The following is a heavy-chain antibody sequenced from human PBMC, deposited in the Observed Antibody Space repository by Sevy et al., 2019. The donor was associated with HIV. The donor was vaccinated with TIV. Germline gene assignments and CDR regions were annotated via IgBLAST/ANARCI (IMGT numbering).Heavy chain of an antibody. J-gene: IGHJ4*02. CDR1: GGSFSGYY. Sequence: SETLSLTCVVYGGSFSGYYWSWIRQPPGKWLEWIGEINHSGSTNYNPSLKSRVTISADTSKNQFSLKLSSVTAADTAVYYCATRRGHLSFDYWGQGTLVTVSS. CDR2: INHSGST. CDR3: ATRRGHLSFDY. V-gene: IGHV4-34*01.